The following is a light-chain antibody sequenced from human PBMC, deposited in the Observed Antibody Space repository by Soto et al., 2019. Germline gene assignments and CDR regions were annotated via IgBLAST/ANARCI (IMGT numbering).Light chain of an antibody. V-gene: IGLV1-40*01. Sequence: QSVLTQPPSVSGAPGQRVSMSCTGSSSNIGAGYDVHWYQQLPGTAPKLLIFGNNNRPSGVPDRFSGSKSGTSASLAITGLQAEDEADYYCQSYDSSLSVVVFGGGTKLTV. CDR2: GNN. J-gene: IGLJ2*01. CDR1: SSNIGAGYD. CDR3: QSYDSSLSVVV.